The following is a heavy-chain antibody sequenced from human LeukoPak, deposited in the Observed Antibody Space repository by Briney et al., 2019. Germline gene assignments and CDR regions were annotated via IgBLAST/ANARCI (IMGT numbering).Heavy chain of an antibody. J-gene: IGHJ6*02. V-gene: IGHV4-59*01. CDR1: GGSISSYY. CDR3: ARETYYYGMDV. Sequence: SETLSLTCTVSGGSISSYYWSWIRQPPGKGLEWIGYIYYSGNTNYNPSLKSRVTISVDTSKNQFSLRLSSVTAADTAVYYCARETYYYGMDVWGQGTTVTVSS. CDR2: IYYSGNT.